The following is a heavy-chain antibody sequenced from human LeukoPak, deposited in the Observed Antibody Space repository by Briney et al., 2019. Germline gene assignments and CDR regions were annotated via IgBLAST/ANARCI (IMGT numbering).Heavy chain of an antibody. D-gene: IGHD3-10*02. CDR2: IYYSGST. J-gene: IGHJ4*02. CDR1: GGSISSSSYY. Sequence: SETLSLTCTVSGGSISSSSYYWGWIRQPPGKGLEWIGSIYYSGSTFYNPSLKSRVTISVDTSKNQFSLKLSSVTAADTAVYYCALSVRGVIAFDFWGQGTLVTVSS. V-gene: IGHV4-39*07. CDR3: ALSVRGVIAFDF.